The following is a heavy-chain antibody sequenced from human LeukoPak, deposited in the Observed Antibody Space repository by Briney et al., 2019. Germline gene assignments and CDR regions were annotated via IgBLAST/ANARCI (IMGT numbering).Heavy chain of an antibody. J-gene: IGHJ3*02. CDR1: GFTFSSYA. Sequence: PGGSLRLSCAASGFTFSSYAMSWVRQAPGKGLEWVSAISGSGGSTYYADSVKGRFTISRDNSKNTLYLQMNSLRAEDTAFYYCAKRDGIAAAGTKSWVGAFDIWGQGTMVTVSS. V-gene: IGHV3-23*01. D-gene: IGHD6-13*01. CDR3: AKRDGIAAAGTKSWVGAFDI. CDR2: ISGSGGST.